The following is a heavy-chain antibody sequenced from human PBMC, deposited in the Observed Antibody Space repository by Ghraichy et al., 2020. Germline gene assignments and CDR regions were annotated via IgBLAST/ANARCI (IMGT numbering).Heavy chain of an antibody. CDR3: ARGNDWWYFTIYGVVTLSPISFDI. V-gene: IGHV4-34*01. Sequence: SETLSLTCAVYGGSFSGYYWSWICQPQGKGLEWNGEINHSGSTNYNPSLKSRVTISVYTSKNQFSLTLSSVTAADTAVYYCARGNDWWYFTIYGVVTLSPISFDICGQETMVAVSS. CDR1: GGSFSGYY. D-gene: IGHD3-3*01. CDR2: INHSGST. J-gene: IGHJ3*02.